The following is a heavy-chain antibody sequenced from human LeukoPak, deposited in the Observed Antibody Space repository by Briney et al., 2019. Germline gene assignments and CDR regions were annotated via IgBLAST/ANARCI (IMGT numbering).Heavy chain of an antibody. J-gene: IGHJ4*02. CDR3: AKDSIMITFGRIDY. Sequence: GGSLRLSCSASGFTFSSYAISWVRQAPGKGLEWVSAISGSGGSTYYADSVKGRFTISRDNSKNTLYLQMNSLRAEDTAVYYCAKDSIMITFGRIDYWGQGTLVTVSS. D-gene: IGHD3-16*01. CDR1: GFTFSSYA. V-gene: IGHV3-23*01. CDR2: ISGSGGST.